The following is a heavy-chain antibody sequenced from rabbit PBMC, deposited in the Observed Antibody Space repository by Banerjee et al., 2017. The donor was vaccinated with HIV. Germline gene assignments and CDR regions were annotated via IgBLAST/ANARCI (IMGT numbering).Heavy chain of an antibody. D-gene: IGHD2-1*01. CDR1: GFDFSSNA. CDR2: ISTGSGST. J-gene: IGHJ4*01. V-gene: IGHV1S40*01. CDR3: ASTYGESTYHPAL. Sequence: QSLEESGGDLVQPGASLTLTCTASGFDFSSNAMCWVRQAPGKGLEWIGCISTGSGSTYYASWAKGRFTISKTSSTTVTLQMTSLTAADTATYFCASTYGESTYHPALWGRAPWSPS.